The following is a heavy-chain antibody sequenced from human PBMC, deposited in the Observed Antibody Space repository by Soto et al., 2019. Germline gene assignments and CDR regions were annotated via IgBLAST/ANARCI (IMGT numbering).Heavy chain of an antibody. V-gene: IGHV4-30-4*01. J-gene: IGHJ5*01. CDR1: GASISSGDYF. CDR3: GREKGYISDPHNFDS. CDR2: IYDSGSS. Sequence: SETLSLTCTVSGASISSGDYFWSWIRQSPGKGLEGIGYIYDSGSSYYNPSRKSRVTMSVDTSKNQFSLKLRSVTAADTAVYYCGREKGYISDPHNFDSWGQGTLVTVSS. D-gene: IGHD5-12*01.